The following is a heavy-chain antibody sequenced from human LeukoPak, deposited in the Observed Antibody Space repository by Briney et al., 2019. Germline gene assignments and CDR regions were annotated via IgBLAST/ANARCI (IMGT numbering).Heavy chain of an antibody. V-gene: IGHV4-4*07. J-gene: IGHJ4*02. CDR3: AGAVAVAGSYYFDY. CDR2: IYTSGST. D-gene: IGHD6-19*01. Sequence: SETLSLTCTVSGGSISSYYWSWIRQPAGKGLEWIGRIYTSGSTNYNPSLKSRVTMSVDTSKNQFSLKLSSVTAADTAVYYCAGAVAVAGSYYFDYWSQATPVTAPS. CDR1: GGSISSYY.